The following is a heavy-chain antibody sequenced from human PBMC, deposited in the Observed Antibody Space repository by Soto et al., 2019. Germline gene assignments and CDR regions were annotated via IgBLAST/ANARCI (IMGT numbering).Heavy chain of an antibody. D-gene: IGHD1-1*01. J-gene: IGHJ5*02. CDR1: GGTFSSYT. V-gene: IGHV1-69*02. Sequence: SVKVSCKASGGTFSSYTISWVRQAPGQGLEWKGRIIPILGIANYAQKFQGRVTITADKSTSTAYMELSSLRSEDTAVYYCARASSTTGTTDWFDPWGQGTLVTVSS. CDR3: ARASSTTGTTDWFDP. CDR2: IIPILGIA.